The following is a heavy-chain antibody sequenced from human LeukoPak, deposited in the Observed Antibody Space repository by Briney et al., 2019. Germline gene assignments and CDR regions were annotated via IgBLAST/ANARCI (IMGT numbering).Heavy chain of an antibody. J-gene: IGHJ4*02. CDR1: GYTFTTYD. CDR3: ARRIRGAPTDH. D-gene: IGHD3-10*01. V-gene: IGHV1-8*01. CDR2: MNPNSGNT. Sequence: GASVKVSCKASGYTFTTYDLNWVRQATGQGLEWMGWMNPNSGNTGYAQKFQGRVTMTRNTSISTAYMELNNLRSEDTAVYYCARRIRGAPTDHWGQGTLVTVSS.